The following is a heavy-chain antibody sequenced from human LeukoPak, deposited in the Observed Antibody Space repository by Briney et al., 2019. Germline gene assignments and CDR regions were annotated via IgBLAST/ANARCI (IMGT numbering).Heavy chain of an antibody. CDR3: AREGIVVVPAAPNYDY. J-gene: IGHJ4*02. V-gene: IGHV3-48*01. CDR2: ISSSSSTI. CDR1: GFTFSSYS. Sequence: PGGSLRLSCAASGFTFSSYSMNWVRQAPGKGLEWVSYISSSSSTIYYADSVEGRFTISRDNAKNSLYLQMNSLRAEDTAVYYCAREGIVVVPAAPNYDYWGQGTLVTVSS. D-gene: IGHD2-2*01.